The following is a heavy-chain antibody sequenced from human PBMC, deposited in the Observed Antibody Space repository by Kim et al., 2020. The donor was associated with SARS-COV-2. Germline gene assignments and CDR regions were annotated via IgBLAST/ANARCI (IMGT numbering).Heavy chain of an antibody. J-gene: IGHJ4*02. CDR2: ISYDGNSK. Sequence: GGSLRLSCAASGFSFSNFGMHWVRQAPGKGLEWVAVISYDGNSKYFADSVKGRFTISRDTSKNTLYLQMNSLRAEDTAMYYCAKDFDFRTRSASYFDYWGQGTLVTVSS. CDR1: GFSFSNFG. CDR3: AKDFDFRTRSASYFDY. V-gene: IGHV3-30*18. D-gene: IGHD3-9*01.